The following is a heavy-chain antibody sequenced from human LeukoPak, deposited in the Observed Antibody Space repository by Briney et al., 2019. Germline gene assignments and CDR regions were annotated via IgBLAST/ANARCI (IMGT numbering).Heavy chain of an antibody. J-gene: IGHJ3*02. D-gene: IGHD5-18*01. CDR2: ISTNGST. CDR3: ASKGYYTAMEDAFDI. Sequence: PSETLSLTCTVSGGSISSYYWSWIRQPAGQGLEWIGRISTNGSTNYNPSLKSRVTVSVDSSKNQCSLRLSSVTAADTAVYYCASKGYYTAMEDAFDIWGQGTMVTVSS. CDR1: GGSISSYY. V-gene: IGHV4-4*07.